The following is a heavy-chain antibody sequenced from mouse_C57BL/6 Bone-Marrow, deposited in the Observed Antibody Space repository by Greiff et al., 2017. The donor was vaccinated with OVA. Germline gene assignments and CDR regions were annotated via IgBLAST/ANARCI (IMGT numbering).Heavy chain of an antibody. Sequence: QVQLQQSGAELVRPGASVTLSCKASGYTFTDYEMHWVKQTPVHGLEWIGAIDPETGGTAYNQKFKGKAILTAAKSSSTAYMERRSLTAEDSAVYYCTRSRRYFDVWGTGTTVTVSS. V-gene: IGHV1-15*01. CDR1: GYTFTDYE. CDR3: TRSRRYFDV. CDR2: IDPETGGT. J-gene: IGHJ1*03.